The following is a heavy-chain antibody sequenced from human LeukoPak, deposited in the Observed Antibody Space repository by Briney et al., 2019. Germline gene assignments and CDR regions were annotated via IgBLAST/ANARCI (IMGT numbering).Heavy chain of an antibody. D-gene: IGHD6-13*01. CDR2: ISDSGDT. J-gene: IGHJ4*02. CDR3: ARSQQLIRTFAY. Sequence: SETLCLTCTVSGDSISPYDWSWVRHPPGKGLESIGDISDSGDTNYHPSLKRRVTMSADTSKNQLSLKLSSVPAADTAVYYCARSQQLIRTFAYWGQGTLVTGSS. V-gene: IGHV4-59*01. CDR1: GDSISPYD.